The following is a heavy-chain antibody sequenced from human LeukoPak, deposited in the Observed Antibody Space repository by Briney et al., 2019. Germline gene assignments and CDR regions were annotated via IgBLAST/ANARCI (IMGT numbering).Heavy chain of an antibody. J-gene: IGHJ4*02. D-gene: IGHD6-13*01. CDR2: ISGSSDNT. V-gene: IGHV3-23*01. CDR3: AKGGGNSWDY. CDR1: GFTFTVYA. Sequence: PGGSLRLSCAASGFTFTVYAMSWVRQAPGKGLEWVSAISGSSDNTYFADSVKGRFTISRDNSKNTVSLQMNSLRAEDTAVYYWAKGGGNSWDYWGQGTLVTGSS.